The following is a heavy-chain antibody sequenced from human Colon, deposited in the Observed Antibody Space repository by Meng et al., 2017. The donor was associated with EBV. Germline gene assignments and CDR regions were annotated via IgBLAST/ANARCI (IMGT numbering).Heavy chain of an antibody. Sequence: GPLVESGGGLAQPGRSLRLSCVASGFTFRSYDMHWVRQAPGKGPEWVAVISTDGNNKDYVDSVRGRFTISRDNSKNTVHLKMDSLRPEDTAVYYCARDRGGFWGQGTLVTVSS. CDR2: ISTDGNNK. J-gene: IGHJ4*02. V-gene: IGHV3-30-3*01. D-gene: IGHD3-10*01. CDR3: ARDRGGF. CDR1: GFTFRSYD.